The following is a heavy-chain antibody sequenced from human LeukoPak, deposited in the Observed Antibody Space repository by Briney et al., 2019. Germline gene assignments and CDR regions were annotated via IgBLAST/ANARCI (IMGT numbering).Heavy chain of an antibody. Sequence: GESLKISCKGSGYSFTTYWIGWVRQMPGKGLEWMGIIYPGDSDTRYSPSFQGQVTISADKSISTAYLQWSSLKASDTAMYYCARRRDSTGWSDAFDIWGQGTMVTVSS. CDR3: ARRRDSTGWSDAFDI. J-gene: IGHJ3*02. D-gene: IGHD6-19*01. V-gene: IGHV5-51*01. CDR2: IYPGDSDT. CDR1: GYSFTTYW.